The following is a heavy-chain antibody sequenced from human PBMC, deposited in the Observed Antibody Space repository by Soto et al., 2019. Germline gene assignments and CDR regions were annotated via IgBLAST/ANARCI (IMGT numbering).Heavy chain of an antibody. D-gene: IGHD7-27*01. V-gene: IGHV1-69*13. CDR3: ARPDANWGGPDAFDI. Sequence: SVKVSCKASGGTFSSYAISWVRQAPGQGLEWMGGIIPIFGTANYAQKFQGRVTITADESTSTAYMELSSLRSEDTAVYYCARPDANWGGPDAFDIWGQGTMVTVSS. CDR1: GGTFSSYA. J-gene: IGHJ3*02. CDR2: IIPIFGTA.